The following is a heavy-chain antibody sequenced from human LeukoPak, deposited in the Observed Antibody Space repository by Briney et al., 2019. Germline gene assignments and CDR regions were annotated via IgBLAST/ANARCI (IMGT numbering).Heavy chain of an antibody. D-gene: IGHD2-15*01. CDR1: GYTFTSYG. J-gene: IGHJ4*02. V-gene: IGHV1-18*01. CDR2: ISAYNGNT. CDR3: ARVRGYCSGGSCYSGGNFDY. Sequence: APVKVSCKASGYTFTSYGISWVRQAPGQGLKWTGWISAYNGNTNYAQKLQGRVTTTTDTSTSTAYMELRSLRSDDTAVYYCARVRGYCSGGSCYSGGNFDYWGQGTLVTVSS.